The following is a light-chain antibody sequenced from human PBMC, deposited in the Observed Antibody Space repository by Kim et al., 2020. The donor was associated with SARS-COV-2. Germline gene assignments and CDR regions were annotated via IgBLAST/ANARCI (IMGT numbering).Light chain of an antibody. CDR3: GTWDSSLSAV. CDR2: DNN. CDR1: SSNIGNNY. V-gene: IGLV1-51*01. J-gene: IGLJ2*01. Sequence: PGQKVTLTCSGSSSNIGNNYVSWYQQLPGTAPKLLIYDNNKRPSGIPDRFSGSKSGTSATLGITGLQTGDEADYYCGTWDSSLSAVFGGGTKLTVL.